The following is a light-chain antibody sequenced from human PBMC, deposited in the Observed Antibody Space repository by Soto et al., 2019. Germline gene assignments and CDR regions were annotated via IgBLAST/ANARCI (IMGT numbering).Light chain of an antibody. V-gene: IGLV2-23*02. Sequence: QSALTQPASVSGSPGQSITISCTGTSSDVGSYNLVSWYQQHPGKAPKLKIYEVSKRPSGVSNLFSGSKSGNAASLTISGLQAEDEADYYCCSYAGSSAPGYVFGTGTKVTVL. CDR2: EVS. J-gene: IGLJ1*01. CDR1: SSDVGSYNL. CDR3: CSYAGSSAPGYV.